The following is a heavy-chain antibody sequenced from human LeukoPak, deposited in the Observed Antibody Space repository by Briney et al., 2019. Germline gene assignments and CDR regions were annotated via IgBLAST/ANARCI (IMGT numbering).Heavy chain of an antibody. CDR1: GFPLSNYW. CDR3: ARGYYSSSRFDS. D-gene: IGHD6-13*01. CDR2: VNSDGSTT. Sequence: PGGSLRLSCAASGFPLSNYWMHWVRPAPGKGRVWVSRVNSDGSTTNYADSVKGRFTISRGNAENTLYMRMNSLRPEDTAVYYCARGYYSSSRFDSWGQGTLVTVSS. V-gene: IGHV3-74*01. J-gene: IGHJ4*02.